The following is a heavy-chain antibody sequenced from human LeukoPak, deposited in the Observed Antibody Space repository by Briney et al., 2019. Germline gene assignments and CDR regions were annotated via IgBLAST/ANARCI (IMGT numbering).Heavy chain of an antibody. CDR1: GFTFSSYS. J-gene: IGHJ4*02. CDR3: ARETYSGSSQPMGY. Sequence: GGSLRLSCAASGFTFSSYSMNWVRQAPGKGLEWVSSISSSSSYTYYADSVKGRFTISRDNAKNSLYLQMNSLRAEDTAVYYCARETYSGSSQPMGYWGQGTLVTVSS. CDR2: ISSSSSYT. D-gene: IGHD1-26*01. V-gene: IGHV3-21*01.